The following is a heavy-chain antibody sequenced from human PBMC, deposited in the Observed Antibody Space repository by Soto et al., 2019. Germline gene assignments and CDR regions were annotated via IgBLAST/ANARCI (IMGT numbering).Heavy chain of an antibody. CDR3: ASVTDGYNLFYFDY. V-gene: IGHV4-39*01. CDR2: IYYSGST. CDR1: GGSISSSSYY. Sequence: SETLSLTCTVSGGSISSSSYYWGWIRQPPGKGLEWIGSIYYSGSTYYNPSLKSRVTISVDTSKNQFSLKLSSVTAADTAVYYCASVTDGYNLFYFDYWGQGTLVTVS. J-gene: IGHJ4*02. D-gene: IGHD5-12*01.